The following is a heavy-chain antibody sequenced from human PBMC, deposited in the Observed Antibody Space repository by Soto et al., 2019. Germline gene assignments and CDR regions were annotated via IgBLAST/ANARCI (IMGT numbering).Heavy chain of an antibody. CDR2: INWNGGST. J-gene: IGHJ3*02. D-gene: IGHD3-10*01. Sequence: PGGSLRLSCAASGFTFDDYGMSWVRQAPGKGLEWVSGINWNGGSTGYADSVKGRFTISRDNAKNSLYLQMNSLRAEDTALYYCARDRVTMVRGVIIDAFDIWGQGTMVTVSS. CDR3: ARDRVTMVRGVIIDAFDI. CDR1: GFTFDDYG. V-gene: IGHV3-20*04.